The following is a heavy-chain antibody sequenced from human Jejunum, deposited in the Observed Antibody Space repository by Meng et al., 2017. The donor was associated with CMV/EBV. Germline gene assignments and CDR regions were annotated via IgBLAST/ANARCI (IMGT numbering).Heavy chain of an antibody. CDR1: GINFSTRG. CDR2: STDTGENI. CDR3: ARRADYIDF. D-gene: IGHD4/OR15-4a*01. J-gene: IGHJ4*02. Sequence: VQGWGCGWVSAQAVGLMRLACAASGINFSTRGMSGVRQAPVRCLGGVSSSTDTGENISYADSVRGRFTVSRDNSKHTLYLQMTSLRAEDTAVYHCARRADYIDFWGQGTLVTVSS. V-gene: IGHV3-23*01.